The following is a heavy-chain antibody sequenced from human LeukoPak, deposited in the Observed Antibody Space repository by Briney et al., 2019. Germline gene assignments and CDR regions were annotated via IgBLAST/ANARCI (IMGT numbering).Heavy chain of an antibody. CDR2: VYSSGST. CDR1: GDSISDSY. Sequence: SETLSLTCTVYGDSISDSYWSWIRQPAGKGLEWIGRVYSSGSTNYSPSLKSRVTMSVDKSKNQFSLRLSSVTAADTAVYYCARVKYSSSWGTFDYWGQGTLVTVSS. J-gene: IGHJ4*02. D-gene: IGHD6-13*01. V-gene: IGHV4-4*07. CDR3: ARVKYSSSWGTFDY.